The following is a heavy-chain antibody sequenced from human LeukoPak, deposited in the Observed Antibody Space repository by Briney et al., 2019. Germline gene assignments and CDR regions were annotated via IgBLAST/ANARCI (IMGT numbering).Heavy chain of an antibody. CDR3: ARVGVPPVVPAATMLYYYYYGMDV. Sequence: ASVKVSCKASGYTFTSYYMHWVRQAPGQGLEWMGIINPSGGSTSYAQKFQGRVTMTRDTSTSTVYMELSSLRSEDTAVYYCARVGVPPVVPAATMLYYYYYGMDVWGQGTTVTVSS. J-gene: IGHJ6*02. CDR1: GYTFTSYY. D-gene: IGHD2-2*01. CDR2: INPSGGST. V-gene: IGHV1-46*01.